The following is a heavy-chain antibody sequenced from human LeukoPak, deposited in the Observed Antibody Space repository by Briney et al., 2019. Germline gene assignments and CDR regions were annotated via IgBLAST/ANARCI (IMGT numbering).Heavy chain of an antibody. CDR3: ARHSPGWMVRPYCFDS. CDR2: VYPADSDS. Sequence: GESLKISCKGSGYIFTDYWIAWVRQLPGKGLEWMGFVYPADSDSRYSPSFHGQFTVSADKSISTAYLQWNSLKASDTAIYYCARHSPGWMVRPYCFDSWGQGTLVTVSS. CDR1: GYIFTDYW. J-gene: IGHJ4*02. D-gene: IGHD3-10*01. V-gene: IGHV5-51*01.